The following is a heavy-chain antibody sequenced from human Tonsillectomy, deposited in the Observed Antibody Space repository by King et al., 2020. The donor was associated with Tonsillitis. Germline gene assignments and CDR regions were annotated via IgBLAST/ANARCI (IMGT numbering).Heavy chain of an antibody. CDR2: ISVYNGNT. V-gene: IGHV1-18*01. Sequence: QLVQSGAEVKKPGASVKVSCKTSGYTFTSYGIGWVRQAPGQGLEWMGWISVYNGNTNYSQKVQGRVTMTTDTSTSTAYMGLRSLRSDDTAMYYCARHAWFGELFLHFDYWGQGTLVTVSS. D-gene: IGHD3-10*01. CDR3: ARHAWFGELFLHFDY. J-gene: IGHJ4*02. CDR1: GYTFTSYG.